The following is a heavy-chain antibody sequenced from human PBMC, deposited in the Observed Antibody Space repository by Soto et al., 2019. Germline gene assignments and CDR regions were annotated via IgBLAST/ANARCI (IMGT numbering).Heavy chain of an antibody. V-gene: IGHV3-23*01. CDR2: ISGSGDST. CDR1: GFTFSSYA. Sequence: EVQLLESGGGLVQPGGSLRLSCAASGFTFSSYAMSWVRQAPGKGLEWVSVISGSGDSTYYADSVRGRFTISRDNSKNTLYLQMTIPRDEDTDVYYCPKDRVGAAAGPINFCGMDVWGQGTTVTVSS. CDR3: PKDRVGAAAGPINFCGMDV. J-gene: IGHJ6*02. D-gene: IGHD6-13*01.